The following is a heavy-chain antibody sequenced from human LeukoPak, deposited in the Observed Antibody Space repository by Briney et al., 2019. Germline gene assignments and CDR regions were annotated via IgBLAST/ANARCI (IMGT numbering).Heavy chain of an antibody. D-gene: IGHD4-17*01. CDR2: IYYSGST. CDR1: GGSISSYY. Sequence: SETLSLTCTVSGGSISSYYWSWIRQPPGKGLEWIGYIYYSGSTNYNPSLKSRVTISVDTSKNQFSLKLSSVTAADTAVYYCARESDSTVTLDYWGQGTLVTVSS. J-gene: IGHJ4*02. CDR3: ARESDSTVTLDY. V-gene: IGHV4-59*12.